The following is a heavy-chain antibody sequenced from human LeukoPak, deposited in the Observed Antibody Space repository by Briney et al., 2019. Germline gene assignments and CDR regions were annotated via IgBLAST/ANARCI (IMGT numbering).Heavy chain of an antibody. V-gene: IGHV4-39*01. D-gene: IGHD3-3*01. CDR2: IYYSGST. J-gene: IGHJ6*03. Sequence: PSETLSLTCTVSGGSISSSSYYWGWLRQPPGKGLEWVGSIYYSGSTYYNPSLKSRVTISVDTSKNQFSLKLSSVTAADTAVYYCARVTISYYYYYMDVWGKGTTVTASS. CDR1: GGSISSSSYY. CDR3: ARVTISYYYYYMDV.